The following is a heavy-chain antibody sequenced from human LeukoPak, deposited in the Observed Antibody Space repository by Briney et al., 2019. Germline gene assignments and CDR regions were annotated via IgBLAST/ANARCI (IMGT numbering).Heavy chain of an antibody. Sequence: SETLSLTCAVYGVSFSGYYWSWIRQPPGKGLEWIGEINHSGSTNYNPSLNSRVTISVDTSTHQFSLKPSSVTAADSAVYYRARAGIAAAGTLHGMDVWGKGNTVTVSS. CDR2: INHSGST. CDR3: ARAGIAAAGTLHGMDV. V-gene: IGHV4-34*01. J-gene: IGHJ6*04. CDR1: GVSFSGYY. D-gene: IGHD6-13*01.